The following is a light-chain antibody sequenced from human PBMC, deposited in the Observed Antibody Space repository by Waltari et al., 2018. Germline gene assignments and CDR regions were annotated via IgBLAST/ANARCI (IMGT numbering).Light chain of an antibody. Sequence: DIVLTQSPCFLSVTPAAKVTITCRSSHSIGSRLHWFQQQPNQAPKRLINYASQSISGVPSRFSGSGSGTDFTLTINSLEAEDAAVYYCHQIASLPRTFGPGTKVEIK. CDR3: HQIASLPRT. J-gene: IGKJ1*01. CDR2: YAS. V-gene: IGKV6D-21*02. CDR1: HSIGSR.